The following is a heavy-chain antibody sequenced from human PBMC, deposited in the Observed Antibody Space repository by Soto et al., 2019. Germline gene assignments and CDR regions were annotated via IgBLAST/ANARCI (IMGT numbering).Heavy chain of an antibody. CDR3: AKLKGGEIFGVVPDY. CDR1: GFTFSSYS. Sequence: PGGSLRLSCAASGFTFSSYSMNWVRQAPGKGLEWVSSITTSSSYIYYADSVKGRFTLSRDNAKNSLYLQMNSLRAEDTAVYYCAKLKGGEIFGVVPDYWGQGTLVTVS. D-gene: IGHD3-3*01. V-gene: IGHV3-21*04. J-gene: IGHJ4*02. CDR2: ITTSSSYI.